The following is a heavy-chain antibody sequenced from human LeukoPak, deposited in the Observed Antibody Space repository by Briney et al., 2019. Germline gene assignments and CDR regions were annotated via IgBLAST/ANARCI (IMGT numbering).Heavy chain of an antibody. CDR2: IYYSGST. V-gene: IGHV4-59*01. J-gene: IGHJ5*02. Sequence: SETLSLTCTVSGGSISSYYWSWIRQPPGKGLEWIGYIYYSGSTNYNPSLKSRVTISVDTSKNQFSLKLSSVTAADTAVYYCARVTNSYDFWSGYYTVSNWFDPWGQGALVTVSS. CDR1: GGSISSYY. CDR3: ARVTNSYDFWSGYYTVSNWFDP. D-gene: IGHD3-3*01.